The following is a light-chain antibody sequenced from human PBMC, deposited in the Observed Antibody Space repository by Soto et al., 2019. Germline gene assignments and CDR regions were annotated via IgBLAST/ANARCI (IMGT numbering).Light chain of an antibody. CDR3: QKYGSSPLT. V-gene: IGKV3-20*01. Sequence: ETVLTQSPGTLSLSPGERATLSCRASQSVGSYLAWCQQKPGQSPRLLIYGASSRATGIPDRFSGSGSGTDFTLTISRLEPEDFAVYFCQKYGSSPLTFGGGTKVDIK. J-gene: IGKJ4*01. CDR2: GAS. CDR1: QSVGSY.